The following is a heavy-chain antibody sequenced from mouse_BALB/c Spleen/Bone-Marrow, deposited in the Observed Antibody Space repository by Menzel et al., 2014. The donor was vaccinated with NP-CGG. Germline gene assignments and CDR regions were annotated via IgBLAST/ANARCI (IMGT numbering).Heavy chain of an antibody. J-gene: IGHJ1*01. CDR1: GFNIKDTY. V-gene: IGHV14-3*02. Sequence: EVKVEESGAELVKPGASVKLSCTASGFNIKDTYMHWVKQRPEQGLEWIGRIDPANGNTKYDPKFQGKATITADTSSNTAYMQLSSLTSEDTAVYYCASYGYGWYFDVWGAGTTVTVSS. CDR3: ASYGYGWYFDV. D-gene: IGHD2-14*01. CDR2: IDPANGNT.